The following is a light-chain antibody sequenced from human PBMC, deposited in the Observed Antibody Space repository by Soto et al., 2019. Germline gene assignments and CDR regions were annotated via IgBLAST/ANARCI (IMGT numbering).Light chain of an antibody. CDR3: MQRKRFPIT. CDR2: TVS. Sequence: DIVMTQRPVALPVTPGEPASISCRSSQSLLDSDDGITYLDWYLQKPGQSPQVLIYTVSYRASGVPDRFSGSGSGTDFTLKISRVEAEDVGVYYCMQRKRFPITVGGGTKVDIK. CDR1: QSLLDSDDGITY. V-gene: IGKV2-40*01. J-gene: IGKJ4*01.